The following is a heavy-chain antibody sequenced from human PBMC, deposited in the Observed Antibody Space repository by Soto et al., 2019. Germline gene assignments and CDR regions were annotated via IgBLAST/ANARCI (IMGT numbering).Heavy chain of an antibody. D-gene: IGHD2-2*01. Sequence: QGQLLQSGVEVKKPGASVKVSCSASGNTFTKFGVTWVRQAPGQGLEWVGWISPYTDDPSYAQKFQGRVTMTIDTATSTAYLDLRSLTFDDTAVYYCARVIPCAEAWFHPWGQGTRVTVSS. V-gene: IGHV1-18*01. CDR3: ARVIPCAEAWFHP. CDR1: GNTFTKFG. J-gene: IGHJ5*02. CDR2: ISPYTDDP.